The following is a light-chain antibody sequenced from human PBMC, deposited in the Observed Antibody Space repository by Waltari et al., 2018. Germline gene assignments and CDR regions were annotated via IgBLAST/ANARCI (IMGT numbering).Light chain of an antibody. J-gene: IGKJ1*01. CDR3: QQYYSTPWT. CDR2: WAS. Sequence: DIVMTLSPDSLAVSLGERATINCKSSQSVLYSSNNKNYLAGYQQKPGQPPKLLIYWASTRESGVPDRFSGSGSGTDFTLTISSLQAEDVAVYYCQQYYSTPWTFGQGTKVEIK. V-gene: IGKV4-1*01. CDR1: QSVLYSSNNKNY.